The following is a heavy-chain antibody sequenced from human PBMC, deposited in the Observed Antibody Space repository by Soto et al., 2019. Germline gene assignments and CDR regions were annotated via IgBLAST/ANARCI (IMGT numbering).Heavy chain of an antibody. CDR3: ARLPRSGGNFDY. D-gene: IGHD2-15*01. Sequence: QLQLQESGPGLVKPSETLSLTCTVSGGSISSSSYYWGWIRQPPGKGLEWIGSIYYSGSTYYNPSLKSRVTISVDTSKNQFSLKLSSVTAADTAVYYCARLPRSGGNFDYRGQGTLVTVSS. V-gene: IGHV4-39*01. CDR1: GGSISSSSYY. J-gene: IGHJ4*02. CDR2: IYYSGST.